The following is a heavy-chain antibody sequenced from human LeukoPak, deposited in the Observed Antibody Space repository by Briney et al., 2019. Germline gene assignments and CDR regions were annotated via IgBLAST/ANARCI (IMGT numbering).Heavy chain of an antibody. J-gene: IGHJ4*02. Sequence: GGSLRLSCAASGFTFSDYEMNWVRQAPGKGLEWVSYISSSGATIHYADSVKGRFTISRDNAENSLYLQMDSLRAEDTAVYYCARDGGRTASGFRPHWFDCWGQGTLVTVSS. CDR1: GFTFSDYE. CDR2: ISSSGATI. D-gene: IGHD3-16*01. V-gene: IGHV3-48*03. CDR3: ARDGGRTASGFRPHWFDC.